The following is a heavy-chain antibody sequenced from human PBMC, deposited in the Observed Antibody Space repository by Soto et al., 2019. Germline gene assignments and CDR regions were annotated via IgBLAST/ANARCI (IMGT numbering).Heavy chain of an antibody. V-gene: IGHV1-69*06. J-gene: IGHJ6*02. CDR2: IIPIFGTA. CDR1: GVTFSRYA. Sequence: SVKVSCKASGVTFSRYAISWGRQAPGQGLEWMGGIIPIFGTANYAQKFQGRVTITADKSTSTAYMELSSLRSEDTAVYYCARDRKPYYYYGMDVWGQGTTVTVSS. CDR3: ARDRKPYYYYGMDV.